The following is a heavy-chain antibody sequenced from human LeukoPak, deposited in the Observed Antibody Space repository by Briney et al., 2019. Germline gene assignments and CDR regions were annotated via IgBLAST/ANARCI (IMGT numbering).Heavy chain of an antibody. Sequence: PSETLSLTCTVSGGSISSYYWSWLRQPPGKGLEWIGYVYYSGSTSYNPSLKSRVTISVDTSKNQFSLKLSSVTAADAAVYYCARGPGSGTYWAFDYWGQGTLVTVSS. CDR1: GGSISSYY. V-gene: IGHV4-59*01. J-gene: IGHJ4*02. CDR3: ARGPGSGTYWAFDY. CDR2: VYYSGST. D-gene: IGHD1-26*01.